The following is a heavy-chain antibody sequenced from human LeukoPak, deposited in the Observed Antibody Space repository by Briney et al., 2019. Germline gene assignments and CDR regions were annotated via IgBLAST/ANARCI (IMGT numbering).Heavy chain of an antibody. CDR2: INPSGSST. Sequence: GASVKVSWKASGYTFSRYYIHWVRQAPGQRLECMAIINPSGSSTIYAQKFQGRVTVTRDMSTSTVYMDLSSLRSEDTAVYYCARVSTSSTYDYWGQGTLVTVSS. CDR3: ARVSTSSTYDY. D-gene: IGHD2-2*01. V-gene: IGHV1-46*01. CDR1: GYTFSRYY. J-gene: IGHJ4*02.